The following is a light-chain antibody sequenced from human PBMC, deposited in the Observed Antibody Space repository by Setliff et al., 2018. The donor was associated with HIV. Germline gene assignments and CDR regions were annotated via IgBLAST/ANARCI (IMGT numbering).Light chain of an antibody. CDR1: SSDVGRHNL. CDR3: CSNTGSNTYV. J-gene: IGLJ1*01. CDR2: QAT. Sequence: QSALTQPASVSGSPGQSITISCTGTSSDVGRHNLVSWYQQHPGKAPKLMIYQATKRPSGVSNRFSGSKSGNTASPTISGLQAEDEADYYCCSNTGSNTYVFGTGTKVTVL. V-gene: IGLV2-23*01.